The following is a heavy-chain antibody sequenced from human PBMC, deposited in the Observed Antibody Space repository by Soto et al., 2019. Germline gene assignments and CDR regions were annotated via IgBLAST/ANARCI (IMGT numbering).Heavy chain of an antibody. D-gene: IGHD3-22*01. V-gene: IGHV1-2*04. CDR1: GYTFTGYY. Sequence: SVKVSCKASGYTFTGYYMHWVRQAPGQGLEWMGWINPNSGGTNYAQKFQGWVTMTRDTSISTAYMELSRLRSDDTAVYYCARGRYYDSSGYNPSNWFDPWGQAALVNGSS. CDR3: ARGRYYDSSGYNPSNWFDP. J-gene: IGHJ5*02. CDR2: INPNSGGT.